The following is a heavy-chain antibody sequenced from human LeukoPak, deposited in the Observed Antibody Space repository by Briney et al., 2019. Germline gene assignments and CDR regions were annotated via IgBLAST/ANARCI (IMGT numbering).Heavy chain of an antibody. D-gene: IGHD6-13*01. Sequence: SEALSLTCTVSGGSISSYYWGWIRQPPGKGLEWIGYIYYSGSTNYNPSLKSRVTISVDTSKNQFSLRLSSVTAADTAVYYCARVTGYVMEDYFDYWGRGTLVTVSS. CDR2: IYYSGST. CDR3: ARVTGYVMEDYFDY. CDR1: GGSISSYY. V-gene: IGHV4-59*01. J-gene: IGHJ4*02.